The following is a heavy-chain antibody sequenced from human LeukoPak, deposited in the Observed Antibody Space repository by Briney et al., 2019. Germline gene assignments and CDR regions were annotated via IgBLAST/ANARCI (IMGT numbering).Heavy chain of an antibody. J-gene: IGHJ4*02. V-gene: IGHV3-74*01. Sequence: GGSLRLSCAASGFTFSNYWMHWVRQAAGKGLVWVSRLDTDGSDTSYADSVKGRFTISRDNSKNTLYLQMNSLRAEDTAVYYCARGNSQRGLRYFDWLLYYWGQGTLVTVSS. D-gene: IGHD3-9*01. CDR3: ARGNSQRGLRYFDWLLYY. CDR2: LDTDGSDT. CDR1: GFTFSNYW.